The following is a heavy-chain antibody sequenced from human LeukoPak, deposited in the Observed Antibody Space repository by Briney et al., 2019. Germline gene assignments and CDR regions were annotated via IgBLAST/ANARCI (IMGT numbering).Heavy chain of an antibody. CDR2: IRSTANGYAT. CDR3: TTGIAGVSAVWGY. CDR1: GFTFSGSA. V-gene: IGHV3-73*01. Sequence: PGGSLRLSCAASGFTFSGSALHWVRQASGKGLEWVGRIRSTANGYATAYAASVKGRFTISRDDSKNAAYLQMNSLKTDDSAVYYCTTGIAGVSAVWGYWGREPWSPSPQ. D-gene: IGHD6-13*01. J-gene: IGHJ4*02.